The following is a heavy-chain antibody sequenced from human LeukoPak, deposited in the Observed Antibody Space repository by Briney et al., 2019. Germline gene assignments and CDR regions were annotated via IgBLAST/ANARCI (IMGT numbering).Heavy chain of an antibody. V-gene: IGHV1-69*13. Sequence: ASVKVSCKTSGGTFTSYAITWVRQAPGPGLEWMGKIIPISGTTSYAQKFQGRVTFTADESTSTAYMELSSLRSEDTALYYCARKLRLGGNWFDPWGQGTLVTVSS. CDR3: ARKLRLGGNWFDP. D-gene: IGHD1-26*01. CDR1: GGTFTSYA. CDR2: IIPISGTT. J-gene: IGHJ5*02.